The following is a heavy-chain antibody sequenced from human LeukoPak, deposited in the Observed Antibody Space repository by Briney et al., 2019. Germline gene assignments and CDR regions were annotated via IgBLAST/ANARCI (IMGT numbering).Heavy chain of an antibody. D-gene: IGHD2-15*01. CDR3: ARIYCSGGSCYSPEWFDP. V-gene: IGHV4-39*01. J-gene: IGHJ5*02. Sequence: SETLSLTCTVSGGSISSSIYYWGWIRQPPGKGLEWIGSIYYSGSTYYNPSLKSRVTISVDTSKNQFSLKLSSVTAADTAVYYCARIYCSGGSCYSPEWFDPWGQGTLVTVSS. CDR1: GGSISSSIYY. CDR2: IYYSGST.